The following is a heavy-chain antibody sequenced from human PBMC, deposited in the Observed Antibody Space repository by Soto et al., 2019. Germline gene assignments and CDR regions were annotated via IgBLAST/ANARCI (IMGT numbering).Heavy chain of an antibody. D-gene: IGHD6-6*01. J-gene: IGHJ6*02. CDR2: TYYRSKWYN. CDR3: ARFTARSTSLSSYYYVMDV. V-gene: IGHV6-1*01. Sequence: PSQTLSLTCAISGDSVSSNSAAWNWIRQSPSRGLEWLGRTYYRSKWYNDYAVSVKSRITINPDTSKNQFSLQLNSVTPEDTAVYYCARFTARSTSLSSYYYVMDVWGQGTTVTVYS. CDR1: GDSVSSNSAA.